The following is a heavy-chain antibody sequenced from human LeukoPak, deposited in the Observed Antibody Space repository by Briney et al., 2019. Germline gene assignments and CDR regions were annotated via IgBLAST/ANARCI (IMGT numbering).Heavy chain of an antibody. V-gene: IGHV3-30*04. CDR2: ISYDGSNK. J-gene: IGHJ6*02. CDR1: GFTFSSYA. CDR3: AKGVTYYDILTGFHDYYYGMDV. D-gene: IGHD3-9*01. Sequence: GGSLRLSCAASGFTFSSYAMHWVRQAPGKGLEWVAVISYDGSNKYYADSVKGRFTISRDNSKNTLYLQMNSLRAEDTAVYYCAKGVTYYDILTGFHDYYYGMDVWGQGTTVTVSS.